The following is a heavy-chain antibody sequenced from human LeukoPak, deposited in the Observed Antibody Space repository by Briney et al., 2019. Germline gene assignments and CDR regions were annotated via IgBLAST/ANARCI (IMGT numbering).Heavy chain of an antibody. V-gene: IGHV4-59*08. D-gene: IGHD1-26*01. CDR2: IYYSGST. CDR1: GGSISSYY. Sequence: SETLSLTCTVSGGSISSYYWSWIRQPPGKGLEWIGYIYYSGSTNYNPSLKSRVTISVDTSKNQFSPKLSSVTAADTAVYYCARQDGGSWFDPWGQGTLVTVSS. J-gene: IGHJ5*02. CDR3: ARQDGGSWFDP.